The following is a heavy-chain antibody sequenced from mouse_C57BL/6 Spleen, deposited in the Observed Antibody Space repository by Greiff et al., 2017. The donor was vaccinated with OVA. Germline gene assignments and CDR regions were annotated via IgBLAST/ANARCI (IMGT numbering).Heavy chain of an antibody. CDR1: GFTFSSYG. CDR3: ARQDYGSSSNWYFDV. V-gene: IGHV5-6*01. Sequence: EVKLMESGGDLVKPGGSLKLSCAASGFTFSSYGMSWVRQTPDKRLEWVATISSGGSYTYYPDSVKGRSTISRDNAKNTLYLQMSSLKSEVTAMYSCARQDYGSSSNWYFDVWGTGTTVTVSS. D-gene: IGHD1-1*01. CDR2: ISSGGSYT. J-gene: IGHJ1*03.